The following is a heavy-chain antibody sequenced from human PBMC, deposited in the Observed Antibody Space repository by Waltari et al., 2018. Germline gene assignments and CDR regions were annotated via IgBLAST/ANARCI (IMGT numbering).Heavy chain of an antibody. Sequence: VQVVESGGGLVQPGGSLRLSCAASGFTFTSYWINWVRQAPGKGLEWVAHIKQDGSERYYVDSGKGRFTISRDNAKNSVYLQMNSLRAEDTAVYYCARDRLMTTVTTEFDYWGQGTLVTVSS. CDR1: GFTFTSYW. D-gene: IGHD4-17*01. V-gene: IGHV3-7*01. CDR3: ARDRLMTTVTTEFDY. J-gene: IGHJ4*02. CDR2: IKQDGSER.